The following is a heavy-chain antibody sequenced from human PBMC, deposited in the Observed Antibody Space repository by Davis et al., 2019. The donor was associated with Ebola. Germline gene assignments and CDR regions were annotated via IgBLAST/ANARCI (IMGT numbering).Heavy chain of an antibody. CDR1: GGSVSSGSYY. J-gene: IGHJ6*02. V-gene: IGHV4-61*01. CDR2: IYYSGST. CDR3: ARVSTFFDYGMDV. Sequence: PSETLSLTCTVSGGSVSSGSYYWSWIRQPPGKGLEWIGYIYYSGSTNYNTSLKSRVTISVDTSKSQFSLKLGSVTAADTALYFCARVSTFFDYGMDVWGQGTTVIVSS. D-gene: IGHD2/OR15-2a*01.